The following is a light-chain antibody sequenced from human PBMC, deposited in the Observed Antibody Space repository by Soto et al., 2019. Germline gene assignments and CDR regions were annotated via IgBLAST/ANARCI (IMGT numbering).Light chain of an antibody. Sequence: QSVLTQPPSASGTPGQRVTISCSGSSSNIGSNTVNWYQQLPGTAPKLLIYSNYQRPSGVPDRFSGSKSGTSASLAISGLQSEDEADYYCAAWDDSQNGVLFGGGTKLTVL. CDR2: SNY. CDR3: AAWDDSQNGVL. J-gene: IGLJ2*01. V-gene: IGLV1-44*01. CDR1: SSNIGSNT.